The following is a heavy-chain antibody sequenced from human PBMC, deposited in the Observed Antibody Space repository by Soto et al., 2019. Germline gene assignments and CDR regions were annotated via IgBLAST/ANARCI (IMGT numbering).Heavy chain of an antibody. CDR2: ISASSDYT. V-gene: IGHV3-23*01. J-gene: IGHJ4*02. Sequence: EVQLLESGGGLIQPGESLRLSCVASGFTISPFAMSWVRQPPGKGLEWVSGISASSDYTFYADSVRGRFTVSRDNSKNTVSLQMNNLRVEDTALYYCAKDVRGGSPRTDYWGLGTLVTVSS. CDR1: GFTISPFA. D-gene: IGHD3-10*01. CDR3: AKDVRGGSPRTDY.